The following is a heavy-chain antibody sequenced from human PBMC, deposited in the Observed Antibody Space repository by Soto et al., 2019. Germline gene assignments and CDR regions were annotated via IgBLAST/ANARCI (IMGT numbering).Heavy chain of an antibody. Sequence: QVQVVESGGGVVQPGRSLRLSCAASGFTFSSFGMHWVRQAPGKGLEWVAVIWHDGKNKEYADSVKGRFTISSDNSKNTLYLQMNSLRGEDTAVYYCARDPGKDEAMVYWGQGTLVTVSS. CDR1: GFTFSSFG. V-gene: IGHV3-33*01. CDR2: IWHDGKNK. CDR3: ARDPGKDEAMVY. J-gene: IGHJ4*02. D-gene: IGHD2-8*01.